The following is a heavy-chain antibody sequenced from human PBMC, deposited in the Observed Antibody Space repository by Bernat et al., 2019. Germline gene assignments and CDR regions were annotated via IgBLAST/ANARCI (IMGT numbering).Heavy chain of an antibody. V-gene: IGHV3-15*01. CDR3: TTDEWF. D-gene: IGHD2-8*01. CDR2: IKSQTDGGTI. J-gene: IGHJ4*02. Sequence: EVQLVESGGDLVKPGGSLRLSCAASGFTFSNSWMSWVRQAPGKGLEWVARIKSQTDGGTIDYAAPVKGRFSISRDDSKYMLYLEMKSLKTEDTAVYYCTTDEWFWGKGTLVIVSS. CDR1: GFTFSNSW.